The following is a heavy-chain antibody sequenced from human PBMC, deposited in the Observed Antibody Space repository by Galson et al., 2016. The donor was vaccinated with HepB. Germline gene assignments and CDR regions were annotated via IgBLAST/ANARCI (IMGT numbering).Heavy chain of an antibody. CDR1: GYNFIDYG. V-gene: IGHV1-3*01. CDR2: INPEYGNR. Sequence: SVKVSCKASGYNFIDYGMYWVRQAPGQRPEWMSWINPEYGNRKFSQKSQGRVNITEDTSATTVYMELSSLISEDTAVYFCARGPLRGPFVYYYGMDVWGQGTPVTVSS. J-gene: IGHJ6*02. CDR3: ARGPLRGPFVYYYGMDV. D-gene: IGHD3-10*01.